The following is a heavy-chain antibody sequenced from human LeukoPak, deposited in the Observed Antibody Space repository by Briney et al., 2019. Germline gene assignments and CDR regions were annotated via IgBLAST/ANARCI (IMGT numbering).Heavy chain of an antibody. D-gene: IGHD3-10*01. CDR3: AKAVTSMVRDGMDV. CDR2: ISGSGGST. V-gene: IGHV3-23*01. Sequence: PGGSLRLSCTTSGFSFGDYAMSWVRQAPGKGLEWVSAISGSGGSTYYADSVKGRFTISRDNSKNTLYLQMNSLRAEDTAVYYCAKAVTSMVRDGMDVWGKGTTVTVSS. CDR1: GFSFGDYA. J-gene: IGHJ6*04.